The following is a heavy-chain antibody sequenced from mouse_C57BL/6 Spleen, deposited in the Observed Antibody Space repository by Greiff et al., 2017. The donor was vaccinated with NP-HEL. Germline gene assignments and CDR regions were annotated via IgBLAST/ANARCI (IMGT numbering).Heavy chain of an antibody. Sequence: QVQLQQPGAELVKPGASVKLSCKASGYTFTSYWMQWVKQRPGQGLEWIGEIDPSDSYTNYNQKFKGKATLTVDTSSSTAYMQLSSLTSEDSAVYYCARPSTVVARFDVWGTGTTVTVSS. CDR1: GYTFTSYW. CDR2: IDPSDSYT. D-gene: IGHD1-1*01. CDR3: ARPSTVVARFDV. J-gene: IGHJ1*03. V-gene: IGHV1-50*01.